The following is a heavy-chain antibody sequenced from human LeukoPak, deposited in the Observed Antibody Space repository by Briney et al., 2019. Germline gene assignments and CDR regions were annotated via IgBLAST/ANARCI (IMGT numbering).Heavy chain of an antibody. Sequence: GESLKISWQGFGYSFSSYRIGWVGQMPGKGLEWMGIIYPGDSDTRYSPSFQGQVSISADRSITTAYLQWSSLKASDTAMYYCVRQNGPRIAAHYWAQGTLVTVSP. CDR1: GYSFSSYR. CDR2: IYPGDSDT. D-gene: IGHD6-25*01. V-gene: IGHV5-51*01. J-gene: IGHJ4*02. CDR3: VRQNGPRIAAHY.